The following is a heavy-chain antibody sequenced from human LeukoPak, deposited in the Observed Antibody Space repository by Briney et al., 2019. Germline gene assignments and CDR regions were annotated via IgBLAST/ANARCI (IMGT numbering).Heavy chain of an antibody. J-gene: IGHJ4*02. CDR2: IYYSGST. V-gene: IGHV4-59*01. D-gene: IGHD5-18*01. CDR3: ARVGGYTAMVTWRYYFDY. Sequence: SETLSITCTVSGGSISSYYWSWIRQPPGKGLEWIGYIYYSGSTNYNPSLKSRVTISVDTSKNQFSLKLSSVTAADTAVYYCARVGGYTAMVTWRYYFDYWGQGTLVAVSS. CDR1: GGSISSYY.